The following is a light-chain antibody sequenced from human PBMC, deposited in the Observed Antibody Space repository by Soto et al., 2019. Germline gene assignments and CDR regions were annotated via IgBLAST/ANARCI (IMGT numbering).Light chain of an antibody. CDR3: SSYAGSSNLV. V-gene: IGLV2-8*01. CDR1: SSDVGGYNF. Sequence: QSVLTQPPSASGSPGQSVTISCTGTSSDVGGYNFVSWYQQHPGKAPKLMIFEVTKRPSGVPDRFSGSKSGNTASLTVSGVQAEDDADYYCSSYAGSSNLVFGGGTKLTVL. J-gene: IGLJ2*01. CDR2: EVT.